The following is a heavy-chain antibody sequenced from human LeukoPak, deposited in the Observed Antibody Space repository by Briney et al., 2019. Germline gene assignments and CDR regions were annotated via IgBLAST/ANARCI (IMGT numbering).Heavy chain of an antibody. V-gene: IGHV1-46*01. D-gene: IGHD5-12*01. J-gene: IGHJ6*02. Sequence: ASVKVSFKASGYTFTSYYMHWVRQAPGQGLEWMGIINPSGGSTSYAQKFQGRVTMTRDTSTSTVYMELSSLRSEDTAVYYCAVAPNYYGMDVWGQGTTVTVSS. CDR1: GYTFTSYY. CDR2: INPSGGST. CDR3: AVAPNYYGMDV.